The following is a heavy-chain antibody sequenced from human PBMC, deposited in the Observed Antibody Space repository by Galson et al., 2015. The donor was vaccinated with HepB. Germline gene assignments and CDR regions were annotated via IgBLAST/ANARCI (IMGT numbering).Heavy chain of an antibody. CDR1: GYSFTSYW. CDR3: ARQFSGYSGYDHFDY. D-gene: IGHD5-12*01. J-gene: IGHJ4*02. Sequence: QSGAAVKQPGDSLKISCKGSGYSFTSYWIGWGRQMPGKGLEWMGIIYPGDSDTRYSPSFQGQVTISADKSISTAYLQWSSLKASDTAMYYCARQFSGYSGYDHFDYWGQGTLVTVSS. CDR2: IYPGDSDT. V-gene: IGHV5-51*01.